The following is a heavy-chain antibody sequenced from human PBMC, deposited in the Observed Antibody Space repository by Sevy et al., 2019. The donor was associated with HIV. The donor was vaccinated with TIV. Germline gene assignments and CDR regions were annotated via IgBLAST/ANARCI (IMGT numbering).Heavy chain of an antibody. J-gene: IGHJ6*02. CDR1: GGTFSSYA. Sequence: ASVKVSCKAYGGTFSSYAISWVRQAPGQGLEWMAGIIPIFGTANYAQKFQARVMITADDSTTTAYMELSGLTSEDTAVYYCARNGEQLVLDYYYSMDVWGQGTTVTVSS. CDR3: ARNGEQLVLDYYYSMDV. CDR2: IIPIFGTA. D-gene: IGHD6-6*01. V-gene: IGHV1-69*13.